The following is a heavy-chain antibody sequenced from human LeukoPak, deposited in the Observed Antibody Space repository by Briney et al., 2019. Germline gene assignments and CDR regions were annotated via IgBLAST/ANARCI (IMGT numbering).Heavy chain of an antibody. CDR1: GGTFSSYA. D-gene: IGHD4-23*01. V-gene: IGHV1-69*05. Sequence: ASVKVSCKASGGTFSSYAISWVRQAPGQGLEWMGGIIPIFGTANYAQKFQGRVTITTDESTSTAYMELSSLRSEDTAVYYCGRAMVVTPGYYYMDVWGKGTTVTVSS. J-gene: IGHJ6*03. CDR2: IIPIFGTA. CDR3: GRAMVVTPGYYYMDV.